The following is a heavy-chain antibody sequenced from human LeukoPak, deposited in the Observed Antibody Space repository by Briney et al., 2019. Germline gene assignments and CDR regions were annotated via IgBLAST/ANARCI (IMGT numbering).Heavy chain of an antibody. CDR1: GFTFSSYS. Sequence: TGGSLRLSCAVSGFTFSSYSMNWVRRAPGKGLEWVSYIGSSVSTRYYADSVKGRFTISRDNGMHSLYLQMNSLRAEDTAVYYCARDREVYGSGSYYSHLDYWGQGTLVTVSS. CDR2: IGSSVSTR. CDR3: ARDREVYGSGSYYSHLDY. V-gene: IGHV3-48*01. J-gene: IGHJ4*02. D-gene: IGHD3-10*01.